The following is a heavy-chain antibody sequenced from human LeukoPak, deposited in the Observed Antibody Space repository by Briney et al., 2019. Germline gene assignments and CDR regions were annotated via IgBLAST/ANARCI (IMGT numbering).Heavy chain of an antibody. J-gene: IGHJ4*02. Sequence: GGSLRLSCAASGFTVSSNYMSWVRQAPGKGQEWVSVIYSGGSTYYADSVKGRFTISRDNSKNTLYLQMNSLRAEDTAVYYCARYSYGLNFDYWGQGTLVTVSS. CDR3: ARYSYGLNFDY. CDR1: GFTVSSNY. D-gene: IGHD5-18*01. CDR2: IYSGGST. V-gene: IGHV3-66*02.